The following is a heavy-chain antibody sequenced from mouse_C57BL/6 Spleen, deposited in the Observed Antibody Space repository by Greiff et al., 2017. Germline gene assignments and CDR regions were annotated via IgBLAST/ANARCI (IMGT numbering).Heavy chain of an antibody. J-gene: IGHJ4*01. V-gene: IGHV1-50*01. Sequence: VQLQQPGAELVKPGASVKLSCKASGYTFTSYWMQWVNQRPGQGLEWIGEIDPSDSYTNYNQKFKGKATLTVDTSSSTAYMQLSSLTSEDSSVYYCAMGSYEDYYSSMDYWGQGTSVTVSS. CDR3: AMGSYEDYYSSMDY. CDR1: GYTFTSYW. CDR2: IDPSDSYT. D-gene: IGHD1-1*02.